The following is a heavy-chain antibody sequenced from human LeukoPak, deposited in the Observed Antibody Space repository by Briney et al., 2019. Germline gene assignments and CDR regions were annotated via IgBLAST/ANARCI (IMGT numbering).Heavy chain of an antibody. V-gene: IGHV1-46*01. CDR1: GYNFISYY. Sequence: ASVKVSCKASGYNFISYYMHWVRQAPRQGLEWMGIINPSGGSTSYAQKFQDRVTMTRDTSTSTVYMELRSLKSEDTAVYYCAREDVVLVDAVRYYYYGMDVWGQGTTVTVSS. CDR3: AREDVVLVDAVRYYYYGMDV. CDR2: INPSGGST. D-gene: IGHD2-8*01. J-gene: IGHJ6*02.